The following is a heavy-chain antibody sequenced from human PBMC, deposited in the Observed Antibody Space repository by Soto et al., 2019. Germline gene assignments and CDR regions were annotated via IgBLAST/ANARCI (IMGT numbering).Heavy chain of an antibody. CDR2: ISTGSSYI. V-gene: IGHV3-21*01. D-gene: IGHD6-13*01. CDR3: AREMKQLVQEGFLQH. CDR1: GFTFSSYT. Sequence: PGGSLRLSCAASGFTFSSYTMHWFRQAPGKELEWVSSISTGSSYIYYADSLKGRFTISRDNAGNSLYLQMNSLRAEDTAVYYCAREMKQLVQEGFLQHWGQGTLVTVSS. J-gene: IGHJ1*01.